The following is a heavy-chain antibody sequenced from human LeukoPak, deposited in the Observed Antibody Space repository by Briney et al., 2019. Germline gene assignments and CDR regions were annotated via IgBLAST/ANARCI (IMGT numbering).Heavy chain of an antibody. CDR3: ARGERYSYGNWFDP. Sequence: GGSLRLSCAASGFTFSSYSMNRVRQAPGKGLEWVSYISSSSSTIYYADSVKGRFTISRDNAKNSLYLQMNSLRAEDTAVYYCARGERYSYGNWFDPWGQGTLVTVSS. J-gene: IGHJ5*02. CDR2: ISSSSSTI. V-gene: IGHV3-48*01. CDR1: GFTFSSYS. D-gene: IGHD5-18*01.